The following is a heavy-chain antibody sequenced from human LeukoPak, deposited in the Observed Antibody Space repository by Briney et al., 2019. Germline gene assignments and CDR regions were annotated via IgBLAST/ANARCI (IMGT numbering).Heavy chain of an antibody. Sequence: PGGSLRLSCAASGFTFSSYWMHWVRQAPGKGLVWVSRINDEGSNTAYADSVKGRFTISRDNAKNTLYLQMNSLRAEDTAAYYCARVIRWFDPWGQGTLVTVSS. CDR1: GFTFSSYW. V-gene: IGHV3-74*01. J-gene: IGHJ5*02. CDR3: ARVIRWFDP. CDR2: INDEGSNT.